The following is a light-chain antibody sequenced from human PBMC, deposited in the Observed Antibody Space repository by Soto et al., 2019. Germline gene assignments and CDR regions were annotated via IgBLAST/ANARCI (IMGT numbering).Light chain of an antibody. Sequence: QSALTQPASVSGSPGQSITISCTGTSSDVGGYKYVSWYQQHPGKAPKLMICDVSNRPSGVSNRFSGSKSGNTASLTISGLQAEDEADYYCSAYRSSSTLYIFGSGTKVTVL. J-gene: IGLJ1*01. CDR1: SSDVGGYKY. CDR3: SAYRSSSTLYI. V-gene: IGLV2-14*01. CDR2: DVS.